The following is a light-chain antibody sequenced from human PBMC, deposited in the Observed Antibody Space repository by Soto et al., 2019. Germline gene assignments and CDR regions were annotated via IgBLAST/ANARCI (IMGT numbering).Light chain of an antibody. CDR3: CSYVGSSTWV. CDR1: SSDVGSYNL. V-gene: IGLV2-23*01. J-gene: IGLJ3*02. Sequence: QSVLTQAASVSGSPGQSITISCTGTSSDVGSYNLVSWYQQHPGKAPKLMIYEGSKRPSGVSNRFSGSKSGNTASLTISGLQAEDEADYYCCSYVGSSTWVFGGGTKVTVL. CDR2: EGS.